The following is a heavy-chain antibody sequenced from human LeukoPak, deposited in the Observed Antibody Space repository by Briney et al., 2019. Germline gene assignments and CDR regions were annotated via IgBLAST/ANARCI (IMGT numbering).Heavy chain of an antibody. V-gene: IGHV3-7*03. CDR2: INHNGNVN. Sequence: PGGSLRLSCAASGFIFSSDDMHWVRQAPGKGLEWVASINHNGNVNYYVDSVKGRFTISRDNAKNSLYLQMSNLRAEDTAVYFCARGGGLDVWGQGATVTVSS. CDR3: ARGGGLDV. CDR1: GFIFSSDD. J-gene: IGHJ6*02. D-gene: IGHD3-16*01.